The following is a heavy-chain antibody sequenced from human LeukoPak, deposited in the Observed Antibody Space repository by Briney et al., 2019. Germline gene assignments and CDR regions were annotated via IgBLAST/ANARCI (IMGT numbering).Heavy chain of an antibody. J-gene: IGHJ4*02. CDR1: GFTVSSNY. Sequence: QSGGSLRLSCAASGFTVSSNYMSWVRQAPGKGLEWVANIKYDGSEKYYVDSVKGRFTISRDNAKNSLYLQMNSLRAEDTAVYYCARGGTTFEHWGQGTLVTVSS. D-gene: IGHD1-1*01. V-gene: IGHV3-7*01. CDR3: ARGGTTFEH. CDR2: IKYDGSEK.